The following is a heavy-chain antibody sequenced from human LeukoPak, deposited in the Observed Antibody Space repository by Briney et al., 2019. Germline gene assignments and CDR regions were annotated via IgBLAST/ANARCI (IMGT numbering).Heavy chain of an antibody. V-gene: IGHV4-39*07. CDR1: GGSISTSNYY. Sequence: PSETLSLTCTVSGGSISTSNYYWGWIRQPPGKGLEWIGNIFYSGSTYYSPSLKSRVTISLDTSRNQFSLKLSSVTAADTAVYYCARAKLWSGYFQHWGQGTLVTVSS. CDR2: IFYSGST. CDR3: ARAKLWSGYFQH. J-gene: IGHJ1*01. D-gene: IGHD5-18*01.